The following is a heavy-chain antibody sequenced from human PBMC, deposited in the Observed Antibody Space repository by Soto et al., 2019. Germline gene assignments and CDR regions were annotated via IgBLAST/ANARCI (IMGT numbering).Heavy chain of an antibody. D-gene: IGHD3-3*01. V-gene: IGHV4-34*01. CDR1: GGSFSGYY. Sequence: SETLSLTCAVYGGSFSGYYWSWIRQPPGKGLEWIGEINHSGSTNYNPSLKSRVTISVDTSKNQFPLKLSSVTAADTAVYYCARGGYYDFWSGRKDNWFDPWGQGTLVTVSS. CDR2: INHSGST. CDR3: ARGGYYDFWSGRKDNWFDP. J-gene: IGHJ5*02.